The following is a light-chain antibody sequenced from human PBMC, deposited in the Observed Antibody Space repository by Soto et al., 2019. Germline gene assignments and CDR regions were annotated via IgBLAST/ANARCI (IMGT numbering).Light chain of an antibody. J-gene: IGKJ2*01. CDR3: LQDYSYPYT. Sequence: AIQMTQSTSCLSASVGDRVTITSRASQDIRIDLGWYQLKPGKAPKLLIYAASSLQSGVPSRFSGSGSGTDFTLTISSLQPEDFATYYCLQDYSYPYTFGQGTKLEIK. CDR1: QDIRID. CDR2: AAS. V-gene: IGKV1-6*01.